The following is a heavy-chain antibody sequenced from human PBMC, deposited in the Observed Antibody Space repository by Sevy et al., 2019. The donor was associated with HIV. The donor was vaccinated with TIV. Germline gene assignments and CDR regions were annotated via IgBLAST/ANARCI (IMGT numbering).Heavy chain of an antibody. Sequence: GGSLRLSCTPSGFTFGDYTMTGVRQAPGKGLEWVAFIRGKAYGGTTEYAASVKGRFSISRDDSKSIAYLQMNSLKIEDTGVYYCTRVEGAADWGMDVWGQGTTVTVSS. CDR2: IRGKAYGGTT. D-gene: IGHD1-26*01. V-gene: IGHV3-49*04. CDR1: GFTFGDYT. CDR3: TRVEGAADWGMDV. J-gene: IGHJ6*02.